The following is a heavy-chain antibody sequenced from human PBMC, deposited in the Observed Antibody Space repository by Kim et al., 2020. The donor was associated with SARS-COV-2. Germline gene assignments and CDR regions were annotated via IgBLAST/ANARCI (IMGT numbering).Heavy chain of an antibody. CDR3: ARVESQDTYYYGSGSYYNVGDV. CDR1: GGSIRSSSYY. V-gene: IGHV4-39*07. CDR2: IYYSGNT. D-gene: IGHD3-10*01. Sequence: SETLSLTCAVSGGSIRSSSYYWGWIRQPPGKGLEWIGNIYYSGNTDYNPSLKSRVTISVDTSKNQFSLKLSSVSAADTAVYYCARVESQDTYYYGSGSYYNVGDVWGQGTTVTVS. J-gene: IGHJ6*02.